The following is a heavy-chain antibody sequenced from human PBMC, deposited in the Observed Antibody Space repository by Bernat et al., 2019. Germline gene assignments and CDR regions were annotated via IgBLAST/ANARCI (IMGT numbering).Heavy chain of an antibody. CDR3: ARDITSTGAYYYYGMDV. D-gene: IGHD1-20*01. CDR1: GFTFSSYG. Sequence: QVQLVESGGGVVQPGRSLRLSCAASGFTFSSYGMHWVRQAPGKGLEWVASISYDGNDKYYADSVKGRFTISRDNSKNTLYLQMNSLRAEDTAVYYCARDITSTGAYYYYGMDVWGQGTTVTVSS. V-gene: IGHV3-30*03. CDR2: ISYDGNDK. J-gene: IGHJ6*02.